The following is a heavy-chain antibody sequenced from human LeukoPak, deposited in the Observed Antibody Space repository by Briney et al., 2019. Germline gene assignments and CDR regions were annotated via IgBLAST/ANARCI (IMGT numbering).Heavy chain of an antibody. D-gene: IGHD3-3*01. V-gene: IGHV3-30*18. CDR1: GFTFSNYG. CDR2: ISYDGSKK. J-gene: IGHJ4*02. Sequence: GGSLRLSCAASGFTFSNYGIHWVRQAPGKGLEWVTVISYDGSKKYYADSVKGRFTISRDNSKDTLYLQMNSLRAEDTAVYYCAKDHYGYDFWSGYPYAFDYWGQGTLVTVSS. CDR3: AKDHYGYDFWSGYPYAFDY.